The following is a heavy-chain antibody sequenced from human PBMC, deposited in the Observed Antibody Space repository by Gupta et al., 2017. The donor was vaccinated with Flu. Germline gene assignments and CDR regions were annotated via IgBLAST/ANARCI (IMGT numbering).Heavy chain of an antibody. CDR2: MSWNSGGT. V-gene: IGHV3-9*01. Sequence: QAPGKGLEWVSGMSWNSGGTGYADSVKGRFTISRDNAKNSLYLQMNSLSGDDTALYYCGKDTSDYYCFRHMDVWGRGTTVTVSS. D-gene: IGHD3-10*01. CDR3: GKDTSDYYCFRHMDV. J-gene: IGHJ6*03.